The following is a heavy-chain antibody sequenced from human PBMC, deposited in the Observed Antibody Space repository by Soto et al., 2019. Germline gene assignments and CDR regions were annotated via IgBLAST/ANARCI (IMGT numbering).Heavy chain of an antibody. Sequence: VQLLQSGGGLVQPGGSLRLSCAASGFTFASHAMSWVRLAPGKGLEWLAGISGSAGHTYYADCVKGRFTISRDSSENTLYLQMNSLGGEDTAIYYRAKAGLPVAGNYFDFWGQGTLVTVSS. J-gene: IGHJ4*02. CDR2: ISGSAGHT. D-gene: IGHD6-19*01. CDR3: AKAGLPVAGNYFDF. CDR1: GFTFASHA. V-gene: IGHV3-23*01.